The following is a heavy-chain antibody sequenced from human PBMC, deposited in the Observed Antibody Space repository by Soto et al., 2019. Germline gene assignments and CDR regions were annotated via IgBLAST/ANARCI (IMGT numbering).Heavy chain of an antibody. J-gene: IGHJ4*02. CDR2: ISTTSSSI. Sequence: GVSLSLSCAASGFTFSSYSMNWVRQAPGKGLEWISYISTTSSSIYYADSVKGRFTISRDNAKNSLFLQMNSLRDEDTAVYYCARKGVAFDYWGQGALVTVSS. D-gene: IGHD3-3*01. CDR3: ARKGVAFDY. CDR1: GFTFSSYS. V-gene: IGHV3-48*02.